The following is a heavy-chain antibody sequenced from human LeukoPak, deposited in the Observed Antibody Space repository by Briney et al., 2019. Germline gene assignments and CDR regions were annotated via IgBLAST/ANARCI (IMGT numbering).Heavy chain of an antibody. CDR3: ARGDGGSVGYYDYGDYESWAFDY. V-gene: IGHV4-30-2*01. Sequence: SQTLSLTCAVSGGSISSGGYYWSWIRQPPGKGLEWIGEINHSGSTNYNPSLKSRVTISVDTSKNQFSLKLSSVTAADTAVYYCARGDGGSVGYYDYGDYESWAFDYWGQGTLVTVSS. CDR2: INHSGST. D-gene: IGHD4-17*01. CDR1: GGSISSGGYY. J-gene: IGHJ4*02.